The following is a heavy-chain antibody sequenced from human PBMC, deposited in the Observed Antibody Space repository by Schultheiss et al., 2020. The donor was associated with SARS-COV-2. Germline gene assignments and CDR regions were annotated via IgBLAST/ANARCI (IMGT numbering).Heavy chain of an antibody. CDR1: GGFFSGYY. D-gene: IGHD5-12*01. CDR2: INHSGST. V-gene: IGHV4-34*01. CDR3: ARAKSGYYYFDY. J-gene: IGHJ4*02. Sequence: SETLSLTCAVYGGFFSGYYWSWIRQPPGKGLEWIGEINHSGSTNYNPSLKSRVTISVDTSKNQFSLKLSSVTAADTAVYYCARAKSGYYYFDYWGQGTLVTVSS.